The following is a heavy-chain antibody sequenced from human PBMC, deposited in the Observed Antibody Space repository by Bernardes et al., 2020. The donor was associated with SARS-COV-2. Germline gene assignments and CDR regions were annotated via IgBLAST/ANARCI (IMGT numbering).Heavy chain of an antibody. CDR1: GFPLRSHY. V-gene: IGHV3-66*01. Sequence: GSLRLPCSASGFPLRSHYMKWVRQAPGEGLEGVPGIYNGWGTYYGDPGKGRFTISRDNSKYTLYLQLNSLRAEDTAVYYCARDLKDGARAFDIWGQGTMVTVSS. CDR3: ARDLKDGARAFDI. D-gene: IGHD2-15*01. CDR2: IYNGWGT. J-gene: IGHJ3*02.